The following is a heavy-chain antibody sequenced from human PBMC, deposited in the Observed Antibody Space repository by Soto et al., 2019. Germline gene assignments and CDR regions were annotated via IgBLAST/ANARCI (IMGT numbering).Heavy chain of an antibody. V-gene: IGHV4-30-4*01. CDR2: VYHSGRT. Sequence: SETLSLTCTVSGGYISSGDYYWSWIRQPPGKGLEWVGHVYHSGRTQYNPSLKSRVGILVDTSRNQFSLNLNFMTAADTAVYYCARWVEVSLDYFDSWGQGIPVPSPQ. J-gene: IGHJ4*02. CDR1: GGYISSGDYY. CDR3: ARWVEVSLDYFDS. D-gene: IGHD2-15*01.